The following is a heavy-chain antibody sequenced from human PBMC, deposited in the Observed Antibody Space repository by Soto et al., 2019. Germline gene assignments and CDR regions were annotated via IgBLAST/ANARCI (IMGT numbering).Heavy chain of an antibody. CDR1: GFTVSSNY. V-gene: IGHV3-66*01. J-gene: IGHJ4*02. D-gene: IGHD3-10*01. CDR3: ARDQRGVQNYFDY. Sequence: GGSLRLSCAASGFTVSSNYMSWVRQAPGKGLEWVSVIYSGGSTYYADSVKGRFTISRDNSKNTLYLQMNSLRAEDTAVYYCARDQRGVQNYFDYWGQGTLVTVSS. CDR2: IYSGGST.